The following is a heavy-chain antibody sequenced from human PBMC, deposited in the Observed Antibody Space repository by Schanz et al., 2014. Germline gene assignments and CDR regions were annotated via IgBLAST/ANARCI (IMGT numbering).Heavy chain of an antibody. CDR3: ARPNSASYRIYYFDY. D-gene: IGHD1-26*01. V-gene: IGHV4-39*01. CDR2: VYYSGGS. J-gene: IGHJ4*02. CDR1: GDSISTSYY. Sequence: QVQLQESGPGLVKPSETLSLTCTVSGDSISTSYYWGWIRQPPGKGLEWIGSVYYSGGSYYNPSQKTRATMSVNTSKTQFPGGMSVVTAADTVVYYCARPNSASYRIYYFDYWGQGTLVTVSS.